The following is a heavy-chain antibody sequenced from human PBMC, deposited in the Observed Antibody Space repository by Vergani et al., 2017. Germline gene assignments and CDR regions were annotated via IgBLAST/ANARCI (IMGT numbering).Heavy chain of an antibody. J-gene: IGHJ4*02. D-gene: IGHD2-2*01. Sequence: EVQLVESGGGLVPPGRSLRLSCAASGFSFGDYAMHWVRQAPGKGLEWVSGISWNSGSIGYADSVKGRFTISRDNAKNSLYLQMNSLRAEDTALYYCAKDMSCSSTSCYGAFDYWGQGTLVTVSS. CDR3: AKDMSCSSTSCYGAFDY. V-gene: IGHV3-9*01. CDR1: GFSFGDYA. CDR2: ISWNSGSI.